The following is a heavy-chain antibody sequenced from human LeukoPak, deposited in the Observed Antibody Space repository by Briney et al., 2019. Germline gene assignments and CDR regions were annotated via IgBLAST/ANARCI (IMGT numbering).Heavy chain of an antibody. CDR1: GGSISSGDYY. V-gene: IGHV4-30-4*01. Sequence: PSQTLSLTCTVSGGSISSGDYYWSWIRQPPGKGLEWIGYIYYSGSTYYNPSLKSRVTISVDTSKNQFSLKLSSVTAADTAVYYCARDKVTGRGYDFWSGYYGDAFDIWGQGTMVTVSS. CDR3: ARDKVTGRGYDFWSGYYGDAFDI. D-gene: IGHD3-3*01. J-gene: IGHJ3*02. CDR2: IYYSGST.